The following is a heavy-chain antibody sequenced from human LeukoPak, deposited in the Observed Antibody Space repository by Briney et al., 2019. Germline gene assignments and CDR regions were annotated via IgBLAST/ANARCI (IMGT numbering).Heavy chain of an antibody. CDR1: GFTFSDGW. CDR2: ITSKSDGWTT. J-gene: IGHJ4*02. Sequence: GGSLRLSCAASGFTFSDGWMSWVRQAPGRGLEWVGRITSKSDGWTTDYAAPVKGRFSTSRGDAENTLYLQMNSLRIEDTGVYYCTTKSFWGQGTLVTVSS. V-gene: IGHV3-15*01. CDR3: TTKSF.